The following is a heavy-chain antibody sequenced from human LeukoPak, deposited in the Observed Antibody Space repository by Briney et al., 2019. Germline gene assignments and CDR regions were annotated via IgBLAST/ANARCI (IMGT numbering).Heavy chain of an antibody. CDR1: GGSISSSSYY. D-gene: IGHD2-8*01. Sequence: SETLSLTCTVSGGSISSSSYYWGWIRQPPGKGLEWIGSIYYSGSTYYNPSLKSRVTISVDTSKNQFSLKLRSVAAAGTGVYYCAGSGATIVLMVCATFDYWGQGTLVTVSS. J-gene: IGHJ4*02. CDR3: AGSGATIVLMVCATFDY. V-gene: IGHV4-39*07. CDR2: IYYSGST.